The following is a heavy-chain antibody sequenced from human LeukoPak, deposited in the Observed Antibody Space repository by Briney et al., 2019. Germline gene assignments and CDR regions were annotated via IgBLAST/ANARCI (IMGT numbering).Heavy chain of an antibody. D-gene: IGHD6-19*01. Sequence: ASVKVSCKASGYTFTGYYMHWVPQAPGQGLEWMGRINPNSGGTNYAQKFQGRVTMTRDTSISTAYMELSRLRSDDTAVYYCARVQGWDDAFDIWGQGTMVTVSS. CDR2: INPNSGGT. V-gene: IGHV1-2*06. CDR3: ARVQGWDDAFDI. J-gene: IGHJ3*02. CDR1: GYTFTGYY.